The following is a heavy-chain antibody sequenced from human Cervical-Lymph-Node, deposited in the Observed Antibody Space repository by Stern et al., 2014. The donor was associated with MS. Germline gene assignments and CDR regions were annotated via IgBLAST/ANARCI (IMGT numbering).Heavy chain of an antibody. Sequence: VQLVESGAEVKKPGASVKVSCKVSGYPLTELSMHWVRQAPGKGLEWMGGFDPEDGETIYAQKFQGRVTMTEDTSTDTAYMELSSLRSEDTAVYYCATDGSDSSSWPFDLWGRGTLVTVSS. V-gene: IGHV1-24*01. CDR2: FDPEDGET. J-gene: IGHJ2*01. D-gene: IGHD6-13*01. CDR1: GYPLTELS. CDR3: ATDGSDSSSWPFDL.